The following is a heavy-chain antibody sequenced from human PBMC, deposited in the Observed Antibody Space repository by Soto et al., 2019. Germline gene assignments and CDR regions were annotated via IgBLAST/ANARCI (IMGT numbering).Heavy chain of an antibody. D-gene: IGHD2-15*01. CDR1: GYTFTGYS. V-gene: IGHV1-3*01. CDR2: INAGNGNT. Sequence: ASVKVSWEASGYTFTGYSMRWVRQAPGQRLEWMGWINAGNGNTNYSQKFQGRFTISRDNSKNTLYLQMNSLRAEDTAVYYCAKDRHDSSKGYCSGGSCLDWFDPWGQGTLVTVSS. J-gene: IGHJ5*02. CDR3: AKDRHDSSKGYCSGGSCLDWFDP.